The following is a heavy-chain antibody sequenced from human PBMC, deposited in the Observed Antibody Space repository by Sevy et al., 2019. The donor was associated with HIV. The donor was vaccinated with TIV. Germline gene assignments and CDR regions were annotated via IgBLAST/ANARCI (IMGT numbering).Heavy chain of an antibody. CDR3: ARARSGWSEHYYYGMDV. CDR1: GFTVSSNY. Sequence: GGSLRLSCAASGFTVSSNYMSWVRQAPGKGLEWVSVIYSGGSTYYADSVKGRFTISRDNSKNTLYLQMNSLRAEDTAVYYCARARSGWSEHYYYGMDVWGQGTTVTVSS. J-gene: IGHJ6*02. V-gene: IGHV3-53*01. CDR2: IYSGGST. D-gene: IGHD6-19*01.